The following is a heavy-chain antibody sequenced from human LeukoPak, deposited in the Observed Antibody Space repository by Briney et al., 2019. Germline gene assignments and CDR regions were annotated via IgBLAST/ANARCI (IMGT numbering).Heavy chain of an antibody. D-gene: IGHD6-6*01. J-gene: IGHJ1*01. CDR3: ARPDSTSSRSYFPY. CDR1: GYTFTSYD. Sequence: GASVKVSCKASGYTFTSYDINWVRQAPGQGLEWMGTIHPGRDTTTYAQNFRGRVTMTRDTSTRTVHMELNSLGSGDTAVYYCARPDSTSSRSYFPYRGQGTLVTVSS. CDR2: IHPGRDTT. V-gene: IGHV1-46*01.